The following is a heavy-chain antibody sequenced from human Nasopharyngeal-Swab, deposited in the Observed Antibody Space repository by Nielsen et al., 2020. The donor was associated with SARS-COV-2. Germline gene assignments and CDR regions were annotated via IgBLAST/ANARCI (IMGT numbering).Heavy chain of an antibody. J-gene: IGHJ6*02. Sequence: ASVKVSCKASGYTFTSYDINWVRQATGQGLEWMGRINPNSGGTNYAQKFQGRVTMTRDTSISTAYMELSRLRSDDTAVYYCARGDYDILTGYYYYGMDVWGQGTTVTVSS. V-gene: IGHV1-2*06. CDR3: ARGDYDILTGYYYYGMDV. CDR1: GYTFTSYD. D-gene: IGHD3-9*01. CDR2: INPNSGGT.